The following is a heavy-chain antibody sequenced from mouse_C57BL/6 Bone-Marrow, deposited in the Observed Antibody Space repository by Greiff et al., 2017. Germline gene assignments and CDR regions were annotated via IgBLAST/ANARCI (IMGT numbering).Heavy chain of an antibody. V-gene: IGHV3-6*01. CDR1: GYSITSGYY. CDR3: ARDGYYLGGGDV. Sequence: EVQLQESGPGLVKPSQSLSLTCSVTGYSITSGYYWNWIRQFPGNKLEWMGYISYDGSNNYNPSLKNRISITRDTSKNQFFLKLNSVTTEDTATYYCARDGYYLGGGDVWGTGTTVTVSS. D-gene: IGHD2-3*01. CDR2: ISYDGSN. J-gene: IGHJ1*03.